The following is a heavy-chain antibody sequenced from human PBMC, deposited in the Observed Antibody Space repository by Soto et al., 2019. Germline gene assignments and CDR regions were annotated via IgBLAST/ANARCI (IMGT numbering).Heavy chain of an antibody. D-gene: IGHD1-26*01. V-gene: IGHV3-23*01. CDR2: LPEIGTNT. Sequence: PRLSCAASGFTFSTYGMSCVRQAPGKGLEWVSALPEIGTNTYYADSVKGRFTISRDNSKNTLILHINNLRAGDTAVYYCAKKSGVGATWYFDYWGQGTLVTVSS. CDR3: AKKSGVGATWYFDY. J-gene: IGHJ4*02. CDR1: GFTFSTYG.